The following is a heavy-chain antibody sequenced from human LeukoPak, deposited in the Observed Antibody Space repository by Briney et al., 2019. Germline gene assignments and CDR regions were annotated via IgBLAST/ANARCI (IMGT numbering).Heavy chain of an antibody. CDR2: ISSTCTYI. D-gene: IGHD5-18*01. V-gene: IGHV3-21*01. CDR3: ARDTARGPLVFMDV. CDR1: GFTFSSYT. J-gene: IGHJ6*03. Sequence: GGSLRVSCAASGFTFSSYTMNWVRQAPGKGLEWVSSISSTCTYIYYADSLTGRFASSRDNAKNSLYLQMNSLRAEDTAVYYCARDTARGPLVFMDVWGKGTTVTVSS.